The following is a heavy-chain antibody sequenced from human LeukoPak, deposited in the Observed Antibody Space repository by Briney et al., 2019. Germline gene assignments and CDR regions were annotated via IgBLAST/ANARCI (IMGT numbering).Heavy chain of an antibody. Sequence: GGSLRLSCAASGFTFSSYAMSWVRQAPGKGLEWVSAISGSGGSTYYADSVKGRFTISRDNSKNTLYLQMNSVRAEDTAVYYCAKDFDFGVVPGDYWGQGTLVTVSS. J-gene: IGHJ4*02. CDR2: ISGSGGST. CDR3: AKDFDFGVVPGDY. CDR1: GFTFSSYA. V-gene: IGHV3-23*01. D-gene: IGHD3-3*01.